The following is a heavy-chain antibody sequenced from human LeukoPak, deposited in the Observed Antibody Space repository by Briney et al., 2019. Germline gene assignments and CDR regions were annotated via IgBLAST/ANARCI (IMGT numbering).Heavy chain of an antibody. V-gene: IGHV1-8*01. CDR2: MNPNSGNT. CDR1: GYTFTTYD. D-gene: IGHD3-10*01. J-gene: IGHJ4*02. Sequence: GASVKVSCKASGYTFTTYDINWVRQATGQGLEWMGWMNPNSGNTGYAQKFQGRVTMTRNTSMSTAYMELSSLRSEDTALYYCARANYYGSGKKDLDYWGQGTLVTVSS. CDR3: ARANYYGSGKKDLDY.